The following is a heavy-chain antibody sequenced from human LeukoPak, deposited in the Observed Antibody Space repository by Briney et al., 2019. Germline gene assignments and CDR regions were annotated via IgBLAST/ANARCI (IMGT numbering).Heavy chain of an antibody. CDR3: ARGPITTRSHFDY. D-gene: IGHD3-22*01. J-gene: IGHJ4*02. CDR2: IIPIFATA. Sequence: EASVTVSCKASGGTFSIYAISWVRQAPGQGLEWMGGIIPIFATANYAQKFQGRVTITADESTSTAYMELSSLRSEDTAVYYCARGPITTRSHFDYWGQGTLVTVSS. V-gene: IGHV1-69*13. CDR1: GGTFSIYA.